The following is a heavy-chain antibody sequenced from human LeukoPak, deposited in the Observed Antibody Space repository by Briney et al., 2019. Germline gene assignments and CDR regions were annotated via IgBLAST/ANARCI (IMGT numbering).Heavy chain of an antibody. Sequence: GGTLRLSCAASGFTFSRYVMTWVRQAPGKGLEWVSGISGSGGSTYYADSVEGRFTISRDNSKNTLYLQMNSLRAEDTAVYYCAKVTFEGVDPWGQGTLVTVSS. CDR1: GFTFSRYV. V-gene: IGHV3-23*01. D-gene: IGHD2/OR15-2a*01. CDR2: ISGSGGST. CDR3: AKVTFEGVDP. J-gene: IGHJ5*02.